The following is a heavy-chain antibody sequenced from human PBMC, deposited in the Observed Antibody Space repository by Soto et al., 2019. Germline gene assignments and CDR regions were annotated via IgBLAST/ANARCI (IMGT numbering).Heavy chain of an antibody. CDR1: AFSFTNAW. J-gene: IGHJ4*02. CDR3: STGRSTYGLDS. V-gene: IGHV3-15*01. D-gene: IGHD5-18*01. Sequence: SLRLSCVASAFSFTNAWMSWVRQAPGKGLEWVGRIKSITDGGTTDYAAPVKGRFTISRDDSNNTLYLQMNSLKTEDTAAYYCSTGRSTYGLDSWGQGTLVTVSS. CDR2: IKSITDGGTT.